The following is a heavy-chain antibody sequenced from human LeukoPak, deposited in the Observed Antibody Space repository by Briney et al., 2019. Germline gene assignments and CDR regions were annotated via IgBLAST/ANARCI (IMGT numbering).Heavy chain of an antibody. CDR2: IYYSGST. V-gene: IGHV4-59*01. D-gene: IGHD2-15*01. CDR3: ARSSGGFIGYYYYGMDV. CDR1: GGSISSYY. J-gene: IGHJ6*02. Sequence: SETLPLTCTVSGGSISSYYWSRIRQPPGKGLEWIGYIYYSGSTNYNPSLKSRVTISVDTSKNQFSLKLSSVTAADTAVYYCARSSGGFIGYYYYGMDVWGQGTTVTVSS.